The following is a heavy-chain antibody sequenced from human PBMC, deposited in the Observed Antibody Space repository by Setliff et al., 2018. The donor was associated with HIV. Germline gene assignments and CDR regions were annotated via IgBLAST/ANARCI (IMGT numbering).Heavy chain of an antibody. CDR1: GGSFSGFY. CDR3: ARGFSGDYLFTGYLDV. CDR2: INHSRRT. J-gene: IGHJ6*03. Sequence: SETLSLTCAAYGGSFSGFYWNWIRQAPGKGLEWIGEINHSRRTKYNPSLKSRVTISVDTSKNQFSLKLSSVTAADTAFYYCARGFSGDYLFTGYLDVWGKGTTVTVS. D-gene: IGHD3-22*01. V-gene: IGHV4-34*01.